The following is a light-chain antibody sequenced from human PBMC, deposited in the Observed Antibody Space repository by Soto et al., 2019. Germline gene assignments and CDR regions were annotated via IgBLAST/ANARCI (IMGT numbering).Light chain of an antibody. V-gene: IGKV3-20*01. CDR3: QQYGSSPIN. CDR1: QSVSSSY. CDR2: GAS. J-gene: IGKJ5*01. Sequence: EIVLTQSPGTLSLSPVERATLSCRASQSVSSSYLAWYQQKPGQAPRLLIYGASSRATGIPDRFSGSGSGTDFTLTISRLEPEDFAVYYCQQYGSSPINCGQGTRLAIK.